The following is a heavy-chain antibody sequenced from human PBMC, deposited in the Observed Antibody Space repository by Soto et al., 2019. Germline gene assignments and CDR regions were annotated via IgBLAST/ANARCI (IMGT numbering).Heavy chain of an antibody. CDR2: IIPIFGTA. D-gene: IGHD3-10*01. J-gene: IGHJ6*02. Sequence: SVKVSCKASGGTFSSYAISWVRQAPGQGLEWMGGIIPIFGTANYAQKFQGRVTITADESTSTAYMELSSLRSEDTAVYYCARDITMVRGCGMDVWGQGTTVTVSS. V-gene: IGHV1-69*13. CDR1: GGTFSSYA. CDR3: ARDITMVRGCGMDV.